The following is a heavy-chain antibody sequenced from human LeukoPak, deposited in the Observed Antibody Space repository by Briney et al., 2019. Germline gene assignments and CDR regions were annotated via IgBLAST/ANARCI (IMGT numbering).Heavy chain of an antibody. CDR3: AKDMAHGPTDYGDANLPGFNPHDY. D-gene: IGHD4-17*01. J-gene: IGHJ4*02. CDR1: GFNVSSNY. CDR2: TYSGEKT. V-gene: IGHV3-53*01. Sequence: PGGSLRLSCAASGFNVSSNYMSWVRQAPGKGLEWVSVTYSGEKTQYADSVKGRFTISRHNSKNTLYLQMNSLRAEDTAVYYCAKDMAHGPTDYGDANLPGFNPHDYWAQGTLVTVSS.